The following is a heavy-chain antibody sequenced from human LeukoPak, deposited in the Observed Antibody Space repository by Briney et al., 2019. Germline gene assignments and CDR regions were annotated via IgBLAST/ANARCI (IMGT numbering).Heavy chain of an antibody. CDR3: ARVTWEGYSSSSGDAFDI. V-gene: IGHV3-74*01. CDR2: INTDGSST. CDR1: GFTFSSYW. J-gene: IGHJ3*02. Sequence: PGGSLRLSCAASGFTFSSYWMHWVRQAPGKGLVWVSRINTDGSSTSYADSVKGRFTISRDNAKNTLYLQMNSLRAEDTAVYYCARVTWEGYSSSSGDAFDIWGQGTMVTVSS. D-gene: IGHD6-6*01.